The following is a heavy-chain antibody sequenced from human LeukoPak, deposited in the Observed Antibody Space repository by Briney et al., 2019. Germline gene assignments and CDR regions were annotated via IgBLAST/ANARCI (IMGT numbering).Heavy chain of an antibody. CDR1: GYTLTELS. V-gene: IGHV1-24*01. CDR2: FDPEDGET. CDR3: ATNGYCSGGSCSADWFDP. Sequence: ASVTVSFTVSGYTLTELSMHWVRQAPGKGLEWMGGFDPEDGETIYAQKFQGRVTMTEDTSTDTAYMELSSLRSEDTAVYYCATNGYCSGGSCSADWFDPWGQGTLVTVSS. J-gene: IGHJ5*02. D-gene: IGHD2-15*01.